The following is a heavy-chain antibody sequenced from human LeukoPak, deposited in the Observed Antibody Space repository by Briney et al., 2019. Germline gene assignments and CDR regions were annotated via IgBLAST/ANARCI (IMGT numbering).Heavy chain of an antibody. D-gene: IGHD2-15*01. CDR1: GFTVSSNY. V-gene: IGHV3-66*01. CDR2: IYSGGST. Sequence: GGSLRLSCAASGFTVSSNYMSWVRQAPGKGLEWVSVIYSGGSTYYADSVKGRFTISRDNSKNTLYLQMNSLRAEDTAVYYCARDRGYCSGGSCHYFDYWGQGTLVTVSS. J-gene: IGHJ4*02. CDR3: ARDRGYCSGGSCHYFDY.